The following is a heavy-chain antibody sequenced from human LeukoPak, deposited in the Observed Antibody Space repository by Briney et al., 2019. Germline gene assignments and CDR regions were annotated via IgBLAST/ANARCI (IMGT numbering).Heavy chain of an antibody. Sequence: GGSLRLSCAASGFTFSSYDMHWVRQAPGKGLEWVALISYDGSNKYYGDSVEGRFTISRDNSKNTLYLQMNSLRAEDTAVYLCTKQSGSYRLYYFDSWGQGTLVTVSS. CDR1: GFTFSSYD. V-gene: IGHV3-30*18. CDR2: ISYDGSNK. J-gene: IGHJ4*02. D-gene: IGHD1-26*01. CDR3: TKQSGSYRLYYFDS.